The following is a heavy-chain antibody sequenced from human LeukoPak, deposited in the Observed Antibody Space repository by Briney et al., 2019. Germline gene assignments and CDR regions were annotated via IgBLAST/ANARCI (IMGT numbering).Heavy chain of an antibody. CDR1: GGSTSSTSYY. D-gene: IGHD5-24*01. CDR2: IYSSGST. CDR3: ARDEMATIHDAFDI. J-gene: IGHJ3*02. V-gene: IGHV4-39*02. Sequence: SETLSLTCIVSGGSTSSTSYYWGWIRQPPGKDLEWIGSIYSSGSTYYNPSLKSRVTISIDTSKNQFSLKLSSVTAADTAVYYCARDEMATIHDAFDIWGQGTMVTVSS.